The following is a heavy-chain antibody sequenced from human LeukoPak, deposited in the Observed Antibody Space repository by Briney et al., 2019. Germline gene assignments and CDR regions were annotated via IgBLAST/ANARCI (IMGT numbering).Heavy chain of an antibody. CDR2: ISYDCSNK. CDR1: GFTFSNYG. V-gene: IGHV3-33*08. D-gene: IGHD4-17*01. J-gene: IGHJ1*01. CDR3: ARNGRYGDYAGY. Sequence: GGSLRLSCAASGFTFSNYGMHWVRQAPGMGLEWVADISYDCSNKYYADSVQGRFTISRDNAKNTLYLQMNTLRDEDTAVYYCARNGRYGDYAGYWGEGTLVTVSS.